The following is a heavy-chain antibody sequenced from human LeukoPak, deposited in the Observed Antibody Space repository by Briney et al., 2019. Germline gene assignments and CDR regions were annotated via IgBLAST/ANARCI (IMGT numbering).Heavy chain of an antibody. Sequence: SETLSLTCTVSGGSISSYYWSWIRQPPGKGLEWIGYIYYSGSTNYNPSLKSRVTISVDTSKNQFSLKLSSVTAADTAVYYCARCILLWFGEPAAFDIWGQGTMVTVSS. CDR2: IYYSGST. D-gene: IGHD3-10*01. V-gene: IGHV4-59*01. CDR3: ARCILLWFGEPAAFDI. CDR1: GGSISSYY. J-gene: IGHJ3*02.